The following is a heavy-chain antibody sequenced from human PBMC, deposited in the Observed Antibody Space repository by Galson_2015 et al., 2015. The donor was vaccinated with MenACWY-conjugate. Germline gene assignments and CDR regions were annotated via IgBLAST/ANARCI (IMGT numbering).Heavy chain of an antibody. CDR2: DESST. Sequence: DESSTSYADSVKGRFTISRDNAKNTLYLQMNSLRAEDTAVYYCARVADYYDSSGYEFWGQGTLVTVSS. CDR3: ARVADYYDSSGYEF. D-gene: IGHD3-22*01. V-gene: IGHV3-74*01. J-gene: IGHJ4*02.